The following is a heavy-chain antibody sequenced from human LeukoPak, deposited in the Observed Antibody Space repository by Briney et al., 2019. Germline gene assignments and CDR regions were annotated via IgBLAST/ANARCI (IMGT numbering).Heavy chain of an antibody. D-gene: IGHD6-13*01. Sequence: SEALSLTCTVSGGSISSGDYYWSWIRQPPGKGLEWIGYSYYSGSTYYNPSLKSRVTISVDTSKNQFSLKLSSVTAADTAVYYCASRIAAAGKGNYYMDVWGKGTTVTVSS. CDR1: GGSISSGDYY. V-gene: IGHV4-30-4*08. J-gene: IGHJ6*03. CDR3: ASRIAAAGKGNYYMDV. CDR2: SYYSGST.